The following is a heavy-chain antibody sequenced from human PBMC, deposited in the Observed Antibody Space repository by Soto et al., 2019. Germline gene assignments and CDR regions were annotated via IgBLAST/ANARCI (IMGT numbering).Heavy chain of an antibody. Sequence: PGESLKISCQGSGYSFTTHWITWVRQTPGKGLEWMGRIDPSNSYINYSPSFQGHVTISVDRSISTAYLQWSRLEASDNATYYCARRLSGPKEEYNAYYFYGLDVWGQGIKVTVSS. CDR1: GYSFTTHW. D-gene: IGHD1-1*01. J-gene: IGHJ6*02. V-gene: IGHV5-10-1*01. CDR3: ARRLSGPKEEYNAYYFYGLDV. CDR2: IDPSNSYI.